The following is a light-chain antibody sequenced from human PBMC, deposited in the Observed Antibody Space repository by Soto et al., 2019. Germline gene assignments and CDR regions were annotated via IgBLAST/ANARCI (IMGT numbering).Light chain of an antibody. CDR1: SSDVGGYNY. J-gene: IGLJ2*01. CDR2: EVI. Sequence: QSALTQPASVSGSPGQSITISCTGTSSDVGGYNYVSWYQQHPGKAPKLMIYEVINRPSGVSNRFSGSKSGNTASLTISGLQAEDEADYYCSSYTSRVVFGGGTKLTVL. CDR3: SSYTSRVV. V-gene: IGLV2-14*01.